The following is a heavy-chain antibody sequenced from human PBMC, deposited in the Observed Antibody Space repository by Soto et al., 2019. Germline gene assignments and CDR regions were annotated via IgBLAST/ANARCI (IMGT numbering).Heavy chain of an antibody. CDR2: ISSSGSTI. D-gene: IGHD5-18*01. V-gene: IGHV3-48*03. CDR1: GFTFSSYE. CDR3: AKRGYSYGIYYYYYGMDV. Sequence: EVQLVESGGGWVQPGGSLRLSCAASGFTFSSYEMNWVRQAPGKGLEWVSYISSSGSTIYYADSVKGRFTISRDNAKNSLYLQMNSLRAEDTAVYYCAKRGYSYGIYYYYYGMDVWGQGTTVTVSS. J-gene: IGHJ6*02.